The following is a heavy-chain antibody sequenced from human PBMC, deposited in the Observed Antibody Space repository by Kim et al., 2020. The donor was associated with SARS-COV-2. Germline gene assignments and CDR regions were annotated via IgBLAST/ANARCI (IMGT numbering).Heavy chain of an antibody. CDR1: GFTFSSYE. CDR2: ISSSGSSL. Sequence: GGSLRLSCAASGFTFSSYEMSWVRQAPGKGLEWVSYISSSGSSLYYADSVKGRFTISRDNAKYSLYLQMSSLRAEDTAVYYCVCGYTYGWSAFDIWGQGT. J-gene: IGHJ3*02. D-gene: IGHD5-18*01. CDR3: VCGYTYGWSAFDI. V-gene: IGHV3-48*03.